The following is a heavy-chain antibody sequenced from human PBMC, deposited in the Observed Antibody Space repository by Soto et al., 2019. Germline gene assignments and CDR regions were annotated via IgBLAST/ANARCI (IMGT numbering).Heavy chain of an antibody. J-gene: IGHJ6*03. CDR2: MNPNSGNT. D-gene: IGHD3-3*01. V-gene: IGHV1-8*01. CDR3: ARGGLLRFLEWHPYYMDV. Sequence: ASVKVSCKASGYTFTSYDINWVRQATGQGLEWMGWMNPNSGNTGYAQKFQGRVTMTRNTSISTAYMELSSLRSEDTAVYYCARGGLLRFLEWHPYYMDVWGKGTTVTVSS. CDR1: GYTFTSYD.